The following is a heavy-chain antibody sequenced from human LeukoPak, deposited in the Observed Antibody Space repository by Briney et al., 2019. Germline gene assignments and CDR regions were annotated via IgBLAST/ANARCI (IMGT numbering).Heavy chain of an antibody. CDR3: ARAPNEYYDILTPFDP. CDR1: GYTFTSYD. CDR2: INPSGGST. J-gene: IGHJ5*02. V-gene: IGHV1-46*01. D-gene: IGHD3-9*01. Sequence: ASVKVSCKASGYTFTSYDINWVRQATGQGLEWMGIINPSGGSTSYAQKFQGRVTMTTDTSTSTAYMELRSLRSDDTAVYYCARAPNEYYDILTPFDPWGQGTLVTVSS.